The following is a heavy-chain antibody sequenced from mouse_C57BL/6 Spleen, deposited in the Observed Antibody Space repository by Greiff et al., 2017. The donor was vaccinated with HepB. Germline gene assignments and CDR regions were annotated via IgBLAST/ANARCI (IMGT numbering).Heavy chain of an antibody. J-gene: IGHJ4*01. Sequence: VKLQESGAELARPGASVKMSCKASGYTFTSYTMHWVKQRPGQGLEWIGYINPSSGYTKYNQKYKDKATLTADNASSTAYMQLSRLTSEDSAVYYCARGAAQATGAMDYWGQGTSVTVSS. CDR1: GYTFTSYT. CDR2: INPSSGYT. D-gene: IGHD3-2*02. CDR3: ARGAAQATGAMDY. V-gene: IGHV1-4*01.